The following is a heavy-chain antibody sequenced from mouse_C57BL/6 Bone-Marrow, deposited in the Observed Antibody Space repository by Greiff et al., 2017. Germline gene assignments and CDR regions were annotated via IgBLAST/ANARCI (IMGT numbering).Heavy chain of an antibody. J-gene: IGHJ3*01. V-gene: IGHV1-67*01. CDR3: AKEVYDYGI. CDR1: GYTFTDYA. D-gene: IGHD2-4*01. CDR2: ISTYYGDA. Sequence: QVQLQQSGPELVRPGVSVKLSCKASGYTFTDYAMHWVKQSHAQSLEWIGVISTYYGDASYNQKFKDKATMTVDKSSSTAYMELARLTSEDSAVYYWAKEVYDYGIGGQGTLVTVSA.